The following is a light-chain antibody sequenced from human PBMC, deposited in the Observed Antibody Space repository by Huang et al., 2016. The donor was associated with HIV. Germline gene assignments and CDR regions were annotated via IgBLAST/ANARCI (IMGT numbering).Light chain of an antibody. CDR3: QQYNNWLLS. CDR1: RSVSSH. Sequence: IVIKTSPTTLSVSPGERGTVSCRANRSVSSHFAWYQQRPGQAPRLLIYGSSTRAPGIPARFSGSGSGTDFSLTISSLQSEDFALYYCQQYNNWLLSFGGGTRVDI. V-gene: IGKV3-15*01. CDR2: GSS. J-gene: IGKJ4*01.